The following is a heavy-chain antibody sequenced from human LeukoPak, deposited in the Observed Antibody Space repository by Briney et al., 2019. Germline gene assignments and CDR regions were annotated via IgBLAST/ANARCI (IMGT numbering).Heavy chain of an antibody. Sequence: ASVKVSCKASGYTFTSYGISWVRQATGQGLEWTGWMNPNSGNTGYAQKFQGRVTITRNTSISTAYMELSSLRSEDTAVYYCARGYSYGLTDYWGQGTLVTVSS. CDR3: ARGYSYGLTDY. V-gene: IGHV1-8*03. J-gene: IGHJ4*02. CDR2: MNPNSGNT. D-gene: IGHD5-18*01. CDR1: GYTFTSYG.